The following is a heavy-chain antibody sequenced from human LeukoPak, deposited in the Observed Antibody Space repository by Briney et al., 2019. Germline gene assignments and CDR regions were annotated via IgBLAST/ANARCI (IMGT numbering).Heavy chain of an antibody. CDR2: IKQDGSEK. CDR1: GFTFSSYW. V-gene: IGHV3-7*01. D-gene: IGHD6-19*01. Sequence: GGSLRLSCAASGFTFSSYWMSWVRQAPGKGLEWVANIKQDGSEKYYVDSVKGRFTISRDNAKNSLYLQMNSLRAEDTAVYYCARVQKQWLHDAFDIWGQGTMVTVSS. CDR3: ARVQKQWLHDAFDI. J-gene: IGHJ3*02.